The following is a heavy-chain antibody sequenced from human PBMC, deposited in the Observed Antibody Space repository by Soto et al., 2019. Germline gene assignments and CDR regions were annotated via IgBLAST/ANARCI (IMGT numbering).Heavy chain of an antibody. V-gene: IGHV3-7*04. CDR3: ARGNLGGFDL. CDR2: IKQEGSEK. Sequence: GGSLRLSCAASGFTFSSDWMSWVRQAPGKGLEWVANIKQEGSEKYYVDSVKGRFTISRDNAKNTMYLQMNSLGAEDTAVYYCARGNLGGFDLWGQGTTVTVSS. CDR1: GFTFSSDW. J-gene: IGHJ6*02. D-gene: IGHD2-15*01.